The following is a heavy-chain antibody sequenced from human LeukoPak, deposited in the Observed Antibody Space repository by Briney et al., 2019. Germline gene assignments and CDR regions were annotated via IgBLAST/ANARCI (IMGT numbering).Heavy chain of an antibody. CDR1: GGSISSSSYY. CDR3: ARVSPAGYYFDY. Sequence: SETLSLTCTVSGGSISSSSYYWGWIRQPPGKGLEWIGSIYYSGSTYYNPSLKSRVTISVDTSKNQFSLKLSSVTAADTAVYYCARVSPAGYYFDYWGQGTLVTVSS. V-gene: IGHV4-39*01. CDR2: IYYSGST. J-gene: IGHJ4*02. D-gene: IGHD6-25*01.